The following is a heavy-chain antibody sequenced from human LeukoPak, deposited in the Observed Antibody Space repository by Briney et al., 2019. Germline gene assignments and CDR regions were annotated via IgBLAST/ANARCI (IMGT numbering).Heavy chain of an antibody. CDR2: ISGSGGST. CDR3: AKRFYYIPLEGYDYMDV. V-gene: IGHV3-23*01. J-gene: IGHJ6*03. Sequence: GGSLRLSCAASGFTFSSYAMSWVRQAPGKGLEWVSAISGSGGSTYYADSVKGRFTISRDNSKNTLYLQMNSLRAEDTAVYYCAKRFYYIPLEGYDYMDVWGKGTTVTVSS. CDR1: GFTFSSYA. D-gene: IGHD3-10*01.